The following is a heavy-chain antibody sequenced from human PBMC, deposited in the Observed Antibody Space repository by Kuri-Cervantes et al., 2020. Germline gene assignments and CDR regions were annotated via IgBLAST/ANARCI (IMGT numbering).Heavy chain of an antibody. Sequence: SETLSLTCTVSGGSISSSSYYWGWIRQPPGKGLEWIGRIYTSGSTNYNPSLKSRVIISVDTSKNQFSLKLSSVTAADTAVYYCASYYYDILTGFVPFYYFDYWGQGTLVTVSS. J-gene: IGHJ4*02. CDR1: GGSISSSSYY. CDR2: IYTSGST. D-gene: IGHD3-9*01. CDR3: ASYYYDILTGFVPFYYFDY. V-gene: IGHV4-39*01.